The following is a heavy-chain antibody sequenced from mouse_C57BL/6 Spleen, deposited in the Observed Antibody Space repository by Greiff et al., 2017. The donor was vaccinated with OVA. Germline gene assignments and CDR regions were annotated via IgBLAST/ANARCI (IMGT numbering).Heavy chain of an antibody. CDR3: ARPPIGLRNFDV. D-gene: IGHD2-14*01. Sequence: DVQGVESGGDLVKPGGSLKLSCAASGFTFSSYGMSWVRQTPDKRLEWVATISSGGSYTYYPDSVKGRFTISRDNAKNTLYLQMSSLKSEDTAMYYCARPPIGLRNFDVWGTGTTVTVSS. CDR1: GFTFSSYG. V-gene: IGHV5-6*01. CDR2: ISSGGSYT. J-gene: IGHJ1*03.